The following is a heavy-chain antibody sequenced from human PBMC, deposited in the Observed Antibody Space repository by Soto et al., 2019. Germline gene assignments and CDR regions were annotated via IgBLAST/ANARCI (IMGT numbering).Heavy chain of an antibody. J-gene: IGHJ4*02. CDR2: IYHSGST. V-gene: IGHV4-4*02. Sequence: QVQLQESGPGLVKPSGTLSLSCAVSGGSISSSHWWTWVRQPPGKGLEWIGEIYHSGSTNYNPSLKTRATISEDTSSNQFPLNLNSVTAADTAVYYCASSGGGEDYWGQGILVNVSS. CDR1: GGSISSSHW. CDR3: ASSGGGEDY. D-gene: IGHD2-21*01.